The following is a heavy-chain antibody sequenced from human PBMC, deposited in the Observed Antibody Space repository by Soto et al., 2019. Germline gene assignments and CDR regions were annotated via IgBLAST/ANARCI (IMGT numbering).Heavy chain of an antibody. CDR1: GYTFTSYG. CDR2: MNPNSGNT. J-gene: IGHJ4*02. Sequence: ASVKVSCKASGYTFTSYGINWVLQATGQGLEWMGWMNPNSGNTGYAQKFQGRVTMTRNTSISTAYMELSSLRSEDTAVYYCARGELLRYFETFDYWGQGPLVTVSS. CDR3: ARGELLRYFETFDY. V-gene: IGHV1-8*01. D-gene: IGHD3-9*01.